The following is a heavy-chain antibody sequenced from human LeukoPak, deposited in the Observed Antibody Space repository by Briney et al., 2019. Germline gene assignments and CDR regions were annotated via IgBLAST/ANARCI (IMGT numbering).Heavy chain of an antibody. CDR1: GGSISSGGYY. Sequence: SETLSLTCTVSGGSISSGGYYWSWIPQHPGKGLEWIGYIYYSGSTYYNPSLKSRVTISVDTSKNQFSLKLSSVTAADTAVYYCARSGYSSGWVRFDYWGQGTLVTVSS. CDR3: ARSGYSSGWVRFDY. CDR2: IYYSGST. J-gene: IGHJ4*02. V-gene: IGHV4-31*03. D-gene: IGHD6-19*01.